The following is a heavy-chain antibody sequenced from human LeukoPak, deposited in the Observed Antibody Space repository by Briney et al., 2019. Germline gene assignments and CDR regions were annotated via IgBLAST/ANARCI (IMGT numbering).Heavy chain of an antibody. CDR3: ARTRYSAFDI. Sequence: GGSLRLSCAASGFIFSSYWMSWVRQPPGKGLEWVANIKHDGSEKYYVDSVKGRSTISRDSAKNSLYLQMNSLRAEDTAVYFCARTRYSAFDIWGQGTMVTVSS. CDR2: IKHDGSEK. J-gene: IGHJ3*02. CDR1: GFIFSSYW. D-gene: IGHD5-12*01. V-gene: IGHV3-7*01.